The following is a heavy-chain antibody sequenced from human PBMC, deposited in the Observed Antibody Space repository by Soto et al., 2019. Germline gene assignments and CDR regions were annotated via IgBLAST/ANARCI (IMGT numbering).Heavy chain of an antibody. CDR1: GFTFSSYS. Sequence: GGSLRLSCAASGFTFSSYSMNWVRQAPGKGLEWVSSISSSSSYIYYADSVKGRFTISRDNAKNSLYLQMNSLRAEDTAVYYCARARDIVVVPAAIALPFDPWGQGTLVTVSS. CDR3: ARARDIVVVPAAIALPFDP. CDR2: ISSSSSYI. J-gene: IGHJ5*02. D-gene: IGHD2-2*02. V-gene: IGHV3-21*01.